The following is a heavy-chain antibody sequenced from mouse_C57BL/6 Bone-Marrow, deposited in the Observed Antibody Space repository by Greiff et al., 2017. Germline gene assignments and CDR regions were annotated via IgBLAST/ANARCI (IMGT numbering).Heavy chain of an antibody. CDR3: ARKAYGNYEAY. V-gene: IGHV8-12*01. D-gene: IGHD2-1*01. J-gene: IGHJ3*01. Sequence: VKLMESGPGILQSSQTLSLTCSFSGFSLSTSGMGVSWIRQPSGKGLEWLAHIYWDDDKRYNPSLKSRLTISKDTSRNQVFLKITSVDTADTATYYCARKAYGNYEAYWGQGTLVTVSA. CDR2: IYWDDDK. CDR1: GFSLSTSGMG.